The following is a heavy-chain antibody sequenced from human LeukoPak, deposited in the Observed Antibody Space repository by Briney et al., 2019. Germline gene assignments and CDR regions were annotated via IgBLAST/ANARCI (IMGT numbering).Heavy chain of an antibody. J-gene: IGHJ6*02. D-gene: IGHD5-18*01. Sequence: GGSLRLSCAASGFTFTTYWMHWARQAPGKGLVWVSHINSDGSITSYADSVKGRFTISRDNAKNTLYPQMNSLRAEDTAVYYCARDAVDTANAVWGQGTTVTVSS. CDR2: INSDGSIT. CDR1: GFTFTTYW. V-gene: IGHV3-74*01. CDR3: ARDAVDTANAV.